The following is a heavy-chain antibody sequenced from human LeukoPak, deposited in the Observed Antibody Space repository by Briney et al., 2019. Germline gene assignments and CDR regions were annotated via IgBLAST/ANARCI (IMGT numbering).Heavy chain of an antibody. D-gene: IGHD3-22*01. Sequence: GRSLRLSCAASGFTFSSYAMHWVRQAPGKGLEWVAVISYDGSNKYYADSVKGRFTISRDNAKNSLYLQMNSLRAEDTAVYYCARGSPYYYDSSGYYYFRADAFDIWGQGTMVTVSS. CDR3: ARGSPYYYDSSGYYYFRADAFDI. J-gene: IGHJ3*02. V-gene: IGHV3-30-3*01. CDR1: GFTFSSYA. CDR2: ISYDGSNK.